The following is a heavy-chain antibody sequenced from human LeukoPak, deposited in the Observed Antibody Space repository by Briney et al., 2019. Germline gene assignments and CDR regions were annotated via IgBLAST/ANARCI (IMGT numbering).Heavy chain of an antibody. D-gene: IGHD7-27*01. J-gene: IGHJ3*02. CDR3: EWELPLGYDAFDI. CDR1: GFTVSSNY. CDR2: IYSGGST. Sequence: GGSLRLSCAASGFTVSSNYMSWVRQAPGKGLEWVSVIYSGGSTYYADSVKGRFTISRDNSKNTLYLQMNSLRAEDTAVYYCEWELPLGYDAFDIWGQGTMVTVSS. V-gene: IGHV3-53*01.